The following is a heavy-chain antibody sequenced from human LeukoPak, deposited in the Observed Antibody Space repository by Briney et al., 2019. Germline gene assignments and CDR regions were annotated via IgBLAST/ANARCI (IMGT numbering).Heavy chain of an antibody. Sequence: GGSLRLSCAASGFTFSSYWMSWVRQAPGKGLEWVATIRQDGSQKYYVDSVKGRFTISRDNSKNTLYLQKNSLRAEDTAVYYCARRAGAYSHPYDYWGQGTLVTVSS. CDR2: IRQDGSQK. CDR1: GFTFSSYW. CDR3: ARRAGAYSHPYDY. J-gene: IGHJ4*02. V-gene: IGHV3-7*03. D-gene: IGHD4/OR15-4a*01.